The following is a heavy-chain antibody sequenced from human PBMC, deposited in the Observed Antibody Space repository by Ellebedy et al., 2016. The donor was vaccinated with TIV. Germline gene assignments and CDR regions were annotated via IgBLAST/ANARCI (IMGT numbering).Heavy chain of an antibody. CDR1: GFTFSSYA. CDR2: ISSNGGST. V-gene: IGHV3-64D*06. Sequence: GESLKISCSASGFTFSSYALHWVRQAPGKGLEYVSAISSNGGSTYYTDSVKGRFTISRDNSKHTLYLQMSSLRPEDTAMNYCVKAWGDWGQGTLVTVSS. J-gene: IGHJ4*02. CDR3: VKAWGD. D-gene: IGHD3-16*01.